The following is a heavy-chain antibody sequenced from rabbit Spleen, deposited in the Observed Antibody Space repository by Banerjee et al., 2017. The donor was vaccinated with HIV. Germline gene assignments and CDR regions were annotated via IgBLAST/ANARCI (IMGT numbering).Heavy chain of an antibody. CDR2: IDVSGGSTT. V-gene: IGHV1S40*01. J-gene: IGHJ4*01. D-gene: IGHD1-1*01. CDR3: ARDLDGVIGWNFGW. Sequence: QSLEEYGGDLVKPGASLTLTCKASGLDFSSSYWICWVRQAPGKGLEWIACIDVSGGSTTHYASWAKGRFTVSKTSSTTATLQMTSLTVADTATYFCARDLDGVIGWNFGWWGQGTLVTVS. CDR1: GLDFSSSYW.